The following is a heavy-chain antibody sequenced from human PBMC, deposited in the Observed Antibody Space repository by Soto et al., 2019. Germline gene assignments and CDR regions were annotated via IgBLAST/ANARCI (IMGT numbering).Heavy chain of an antibody. CDR1: GFIFTSYA. J-gene: IGHJ4*02. CDR2: INVGDAGT. CDR3: AKNYQFDC. D-gene: IGHD2-2*01. V-gene: IGHV3-23*01. Sequence: EVQLLESGGGLEQPGGSLRLSCAASGFIFTSYAMSWVRQAPGKGLERVSSINVGDAGTNYADSVKGRFTISRDNSKNTLYLQMNFLRAYDTAIYYCAKNYQFDCWGQGTLVTVSS.